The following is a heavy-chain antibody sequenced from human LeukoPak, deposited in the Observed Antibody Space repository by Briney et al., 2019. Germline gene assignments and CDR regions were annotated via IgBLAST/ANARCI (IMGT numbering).Heavy chain of an antibody. V-gene: IGHV3-74*01. D-gene: IGHD2-15*01. J-gene: IGHJ4*02. Sequence: GGSLRLSCVGSGFTFSSYWMLWVRPDPRKGLVWVSRINTDASTTSYADSVKGRFTFSRDNAKNTLYLQMNSLRAEDTAVYYCTRYLSGGFDSWGQGTLVTVSS. CDR3: TRYLSGGFDS. CDR1: GFTFSSYW. CDR2: INTDASTT.